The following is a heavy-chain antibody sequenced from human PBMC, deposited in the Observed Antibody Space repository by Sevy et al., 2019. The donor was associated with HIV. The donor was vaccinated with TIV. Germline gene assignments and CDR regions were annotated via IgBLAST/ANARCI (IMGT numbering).Heavy chain of an antibody. D-gene: IGHD1-26*01. CDR3: AATATHLDY. CDR2: IWYEGSTT. J-gene: IGHJ4*02. V-gene: IGHV3-33*01. Sequence: GGSLRLSCAASGFTFSSFGMHWVRQAPGKGLEWVAVIWYEGSTTYYADSVRGRFTISRDSSNNTLYLQMNSLRADDTAVYYCAATATHLDYWGRGTLVTVSS. CDR1: GFTFSSFG.